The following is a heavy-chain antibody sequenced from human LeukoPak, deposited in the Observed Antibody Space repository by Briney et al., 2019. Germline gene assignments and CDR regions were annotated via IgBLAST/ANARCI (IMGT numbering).Heavy chain of an antibody. CDR1: GDSVSSNSAA. D-gene: IGHD2-21*02. J-gene: IGHJ2*01. CDR2: TYYRSKWYN. CDR3: ARNVRLGDFLRNLYFDL. Sequence: SQTLSLTCAISGDSVSSNSAAWNWIRQSPSRGLEWLGRTYYRSKWYNDYAVSVKSRITINPDTSKNQFSLKLSSVSAADTAVYYCARNVRLGDFLRNLYFDLWGRGTLVTVSS. V-gene: IGHV6-1*01.